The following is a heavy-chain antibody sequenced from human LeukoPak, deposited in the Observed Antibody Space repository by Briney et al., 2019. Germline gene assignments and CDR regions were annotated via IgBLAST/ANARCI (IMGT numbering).Heavy chain of an antibody. CDR1: GFTFSNYR. V-gene: IGHV3-21*01. Sequence: GGSLRLSCAGSGFTFSNYRMNWVRQAPGKGLEWVSSISSSSSYIYYADSVKGRFTISRDNAKNSLYLQMNSLRAEDTAVYYCARDQYIAHCGGDCYSGQFEYWGQGILVTVSS. J-gene: IGHJ4*02. D-gene: IGHD2-21*02. CDR3: ARDQYIAHCGGDCYSGQFEY. CDR2: ISSSSSYI.